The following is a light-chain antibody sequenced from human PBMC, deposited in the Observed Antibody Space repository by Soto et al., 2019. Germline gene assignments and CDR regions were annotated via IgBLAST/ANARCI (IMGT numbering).Light chain of an antibody. CDR2: GAS. Sequence: EVVLTQSPATLSLSPGEGATLSCRASQSIGNYLAWFQQKPGLPPRLLIYGASTRASGVPDRFSGGGSGTDFVLTISRLEPEDFAVYYCQQYGRSPFTFGQGTKLQIK. CDR3: QQYGRSPFT. V-gene: IGKV3-20*01. J-gene: IGKJ2*01. CDR1: QSIGNY.